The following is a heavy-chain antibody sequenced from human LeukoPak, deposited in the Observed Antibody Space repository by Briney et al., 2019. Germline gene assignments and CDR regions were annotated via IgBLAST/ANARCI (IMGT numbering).Heavy chain of an antibody. CDR1: GYTFTSHY. D-gene: IGHD3-10*01. CDR3: ARFRYYGSGSYSELYYFDY. Sequence: ASVKVSCKAFGYTFTSHYMHWVRQAPGQGLEWMGILNPSGGRTTYAQKFKGRVTMTRDTSTSTVYMELSRLRSDDTAVYYCARFRYYGSGSYSELYYFDYWGQGTLVTVSS. CDR2: LNPSGGRT. V-gene: IGHV1-46*01. J-gene: IGHJ4*02.